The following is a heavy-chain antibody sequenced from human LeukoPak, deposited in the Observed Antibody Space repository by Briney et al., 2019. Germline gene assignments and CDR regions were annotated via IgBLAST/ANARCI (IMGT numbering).Heavy chain of an antibody. CDR2: IYTSGST. Sequence: PSETLSLTCTVSGGSIGSGNYYWSWIRKPAGKGLEWIGRIYTSGSTNYNPSLKSRVTISVDTSKNQFSLKLSSVTAADTAVYYCAREGDYYDTSGTLDYWGQGTLVTVSS. D-gene: IGHD3-22*01. V-gene: IGHV4-61*02. J-gene: IGHJ4*02. CDR3: AREGDYYDTSGTLDY. CDR1: GGSIGSGNYY.